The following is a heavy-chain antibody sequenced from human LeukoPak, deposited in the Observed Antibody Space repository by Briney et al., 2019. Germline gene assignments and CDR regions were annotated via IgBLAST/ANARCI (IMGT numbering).Heavy chain of an antibody. CDR3: ARDPTTVVTTPYYFDF. V-gene: IGHV4-34*01. CDR2: INDRGDT. Sequence: SETLSLTCAVHGGSFSGYHWNWIRQSPGKGLEWIGEINDRGDTNYNPSLETRVTVSVDTSKKQFSPRLSSVTAADTAVYYCARDPTTVVTTPYYFDFWGQGTLVTVSS. J-gene: IGHJ4*02. D-gene: IGHD4-23*01. CDR1: GGSFSGYH.